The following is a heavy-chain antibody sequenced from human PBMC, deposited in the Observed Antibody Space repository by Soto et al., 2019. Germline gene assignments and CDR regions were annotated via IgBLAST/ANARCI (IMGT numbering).Heavy chain of an antibody. D-gene: IGHD3-22*01. V-gene: IGHV3-7*03. J-gene: IGHJ4*02. Sequence: GGSLRLSCAASGFTFSSYWMSWVRQAPGKGLEWVANIKQDGSEKYYAAPVKGRITISRDHSKDTLYLQMNSLKTEDTAVYYCTTGLSNGYYKFDYWGQGTPVTVSS. CDR3: TTGLSNGYYKFDY. CDR2: IKQDGSEK. CDR1: GFTFSSYW.